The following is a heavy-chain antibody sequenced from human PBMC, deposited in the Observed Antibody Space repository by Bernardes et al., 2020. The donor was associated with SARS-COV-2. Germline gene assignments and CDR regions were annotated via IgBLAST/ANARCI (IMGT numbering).Heavy chain of an antibody. CDR2: INGDGGTT. CDR1: GFTFSTYW. V-gene: IGHV3-74*01. D-gene: IGHD3-10*01. Sequence: GGSLRLSCVASGFTFSTYWMHWVRQAPGKGLVWVSRINGDGGTTNYADSVKGRFTVSRDNAKKTLFLQMNSLKSEDTAVYYCTRGLLLGGVWGQGTTVTVSS. CDR3: TRGLLLGGV. J-gene: IGHJ6*02.